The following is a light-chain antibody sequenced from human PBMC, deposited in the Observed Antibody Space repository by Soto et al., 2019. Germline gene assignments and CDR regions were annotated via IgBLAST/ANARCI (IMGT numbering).Light chain of an antibody. CDR1: GSDVGGYNY. CDR3: SSYTSSSTLWV. V-gene: IGLV2-14*01. Sequence: QSALTQPASVSGSPGQSITISCTGTGSDVGGYNYVSWYQQHPGKAPKLMIYEVSNRPSGVSNRFSGSKSGNTASLTISGLQAEDEADYYCSSYTSSSTLWVFGGGTHLTVL. J-gene: IGLJ3*02. CDR2: EVS.